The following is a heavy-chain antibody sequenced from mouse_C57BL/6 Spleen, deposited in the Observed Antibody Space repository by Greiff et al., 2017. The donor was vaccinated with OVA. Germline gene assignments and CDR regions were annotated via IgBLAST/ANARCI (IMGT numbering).Heavy chain of an antibody. CDR3: AREEWDYFDY. CDR2: IYPGDGDT. D-gene: IGHD1-3*01. V-gene: IGHV1-82*01. J-gene: IGHJ2*01. CDR1: GYAFSSSW. Sequence: VQLQQSGPELVKPGASVKISCKASGYAFSSSWMNWVKQRPGKGLEWIGRIYPGDGDTNYNGKFKGKATLTADKSSSTAYMQLSSLTSEDSAVYFCAREEWDYFDYWGQGTTLTVSS.